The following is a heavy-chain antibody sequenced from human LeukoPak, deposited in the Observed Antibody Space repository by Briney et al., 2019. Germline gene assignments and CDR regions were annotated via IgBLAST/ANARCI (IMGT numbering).Heavy chain of an antibody. CDR2: ISWNSGSI. D-gene: IGHD3-10*01. CDR3: AKAKVRGVRPIYFDY. Sequence: GGSLRLSCAASGFTFDDYAMHWVRQAPGKGLEWVSGISWNSGSIGYADSVKGRFTVSRDNSKNTLYLQMNSLRAEDTAVYYCAKAKVRGVRPIYFDYWGQGTLVTVSS. J-gene: IGHJ4*02. V-gene: IGHV3-9*01. CDR1: GFTFDDYA.